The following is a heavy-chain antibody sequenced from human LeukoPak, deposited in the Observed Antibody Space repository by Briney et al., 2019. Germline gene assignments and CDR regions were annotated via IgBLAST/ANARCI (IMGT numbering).Heavy chain of an antibody. CDR2: IIPIFGTA. CDR1: GGTFSSYA. Sequence: WASVKVSCKASGGTFSSYATSWVRQAPGQGLEWMGGIIPIFGTANYAQKFQGRVTITADKSTSTAYMELSSLRSEDTAVYYCARAPGYCSGGSCYSLSYYYYYYMDVWGKGTTVTVSS. V-gene: IGHV1-69*06. CDR3: ARAPGYCSGGSCYSLSYYYYYYMDV. J-gene: IGHJ6*03. D-gene: IGHD2-15*01.